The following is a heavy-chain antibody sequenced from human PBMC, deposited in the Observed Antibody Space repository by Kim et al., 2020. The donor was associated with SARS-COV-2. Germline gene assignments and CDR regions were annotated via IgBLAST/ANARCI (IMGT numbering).Heavy chain of an antibody. CDR1: GGSISSYY. J-gene: IGHJ5*02. D-gene: IGHD4-17*01. CDR3: ARTNGDYHNWFDP. CDR2: IYYSGST. V-gene: IGHV4-59*08. Sequence: SETLSLTCTVSGGSISSYYWSWIRQPPGKGLEWIGYIYYSGSTNYNPSLKSRVTISVDTSKNQFSLKLSSVTAADTAVYYCARTNGDYHNWFDPWGQGTLVTVSS.